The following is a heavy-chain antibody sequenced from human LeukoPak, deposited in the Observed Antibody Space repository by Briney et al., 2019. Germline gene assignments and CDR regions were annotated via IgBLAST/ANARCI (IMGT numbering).Heavy chain of an antibody. CDR1: GGSISNYY. J-gene: IGHJ4*02. Sequence: NTSETLSLTCTDSGGSISNYYWSWIRQPPGKGLEWIGEIYYSGDTNYNPSLKSRVTISVDTSKNQFSLKLSSVTAADTAVYYCARVGQFYDSSAYFYVRVFDYWGQGTLVTVSS. V-gene: IGHV4-59*01. CDR2: IYYSGDT. CDR3: ARVGQFYDSSAYFYVRVFDY. D-gene: IGHD3-22*01.